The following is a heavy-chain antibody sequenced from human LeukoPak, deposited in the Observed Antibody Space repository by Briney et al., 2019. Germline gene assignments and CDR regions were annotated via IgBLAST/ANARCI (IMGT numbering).Heavy chain of an antibody. D-gene: IGHD1-26*01. J-gene: IGHJ4*02. V-gene: IGHV3-21*01. CDR2: ISSSSSYI. CDR1: GFTFSSYS. Sequence: GGSLRLSCAASGFTFSSYSMNWVRQAPGKGLEWVSSISSSSSYIYYADSVKGRFTISRDSAKNSLYLQMNSLRAEDTAVYYCAMGIVGATGYWGQGTLVTVSS. CDR3: AMGIVGATGY.